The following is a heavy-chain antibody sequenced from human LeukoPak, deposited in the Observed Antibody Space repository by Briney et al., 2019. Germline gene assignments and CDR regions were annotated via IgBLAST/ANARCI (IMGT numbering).Heavy chain of an antibody. J-gene: IGHJ4*02. Sequence: GGSLRLSCAASGFTFSTYATSWVRQAPGKGLEWVSVVSGTGGRTYYADSVKGRFTISRDNSKNTLYLQMNSLRAEDTAVYYXAXDHAGSFDYWGQGTLVTVSS. CDR1: GFTFSTYA. CDR2: VSGTGGRT. CDR3: AXDHAGSFDY. D-gene: IGHD1-1*01. V-gene: IGHV3-23*01.